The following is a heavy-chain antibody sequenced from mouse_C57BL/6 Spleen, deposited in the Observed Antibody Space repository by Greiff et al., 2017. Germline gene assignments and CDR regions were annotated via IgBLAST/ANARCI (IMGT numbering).Heavy chain of an antibody. D-gene: IGHD1-1*01. CDR2: INPNYGTT. Sequence: VQLKESGPELVKPGASVKISCKASGYSFTDYNMNWVKQSNGKSLEWIGVINPNYGTTSYNQKFKGKATLTVDQSSSTAYMQLNSLTSEDSAVYYCARGITTVVATPYAMDYWGQGTSVTVSS. J-gene: IGHJ4*01. CDR3: ARGITTVVATPYAMDY. CDR1: GYSFTDYN. V-gene: IGHV1-39*01.